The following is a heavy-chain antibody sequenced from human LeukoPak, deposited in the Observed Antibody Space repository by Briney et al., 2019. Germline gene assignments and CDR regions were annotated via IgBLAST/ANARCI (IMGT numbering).Heavy chain of an antibody. J-gene: IGHJ1*01. CDR1: GFTFSSYG. CDR3: AREAGGYDSSGYYAEYFQH. D-gene: IGHD3-22*01. CDR2: IWYDGSNK. Sequence: PGGSLRLSCAASGFTFSSYGMHWVRQAPGKGLEWVAVIWYDGSNKYYAGSVKGRFTTSRDNSKNTLYLQMNSLRAEDTAVYYCAREAGGYDSSGYYAEYFQHWGQGTLVTVSS. V-gene: IGHV3-33*01.